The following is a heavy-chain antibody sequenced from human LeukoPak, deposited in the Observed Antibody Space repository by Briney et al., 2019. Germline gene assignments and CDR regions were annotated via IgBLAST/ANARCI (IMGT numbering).Heavy chain of an antibody. D-gene: IGHD6-13*01. Sequence: GASVKVSCKASGYTFTSYDISWVRQAPGQGLEWMGWISAYNGNTNYAQKFQGRVTMTTDTSTSTAYMELRSLRSDDTAVFYCAGGIASTGRYYFDYWGQGTLVTVSS. CDR3: AGGIASTGRYYFDY. J-gene: IGHJ4*02. V-gene: IGHV1-18*01. CDR1: GYTFTSYD. CDR2: ISAYNGNT.